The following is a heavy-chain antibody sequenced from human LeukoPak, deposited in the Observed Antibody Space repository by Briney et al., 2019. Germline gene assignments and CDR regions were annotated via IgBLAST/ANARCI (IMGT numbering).Heavy chain of an antibody. Sequence: SETLSLTCTVSGGSISSYYWSWIRQPPGKGLEWIGYIYYSGSTNYNPSLKSRVTISVDTSMNQFSLKLSSVTAADTAVYYCAREEQLDYFDYWGQGTLVTVSS. J-gene: IGHJ4*02. D-gene: IGHD6-6*01. V-gene: IGHV4-59*01. CDR3: AREEQLDYFDY. CDR1: GGSISSYY. CDR2: IYYSGST.